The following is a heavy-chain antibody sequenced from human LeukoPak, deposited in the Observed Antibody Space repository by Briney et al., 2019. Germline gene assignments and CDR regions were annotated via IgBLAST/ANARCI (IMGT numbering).Heavy chain of an antibody. CDR2: IYYSGST. J-gene: IGHJ4*02. CDR1: GDSISNYY. D-gene: IGHD3-3*01. CDR3: ARQSGYYYY. Sequence: PSETLSLTCTVSGDSISNYYWSWIRQPPGKGLGWIGYIYYSGSTKYNPSLKGRVTISADTSKNQVSLKLSSVTAADTAVYFCARQSGYYYYWGQGTLVTVSS. V-gene: IGHV4-59*01.